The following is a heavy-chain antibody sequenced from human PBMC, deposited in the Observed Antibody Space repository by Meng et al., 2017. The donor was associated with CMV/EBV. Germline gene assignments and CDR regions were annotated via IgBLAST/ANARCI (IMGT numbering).Heavy chain of an antibody. Sequence: GGSLRLSCAASGFTFDDYGMSWVRQAPGKGLEWVSGINWNGGSTGYADSVKGRFTISRDNAKNSLYLQMNSLRAEDTALYHCARVGYSGSYYDDAFDIRGQGTMVTVSS. CDR3: ARVGYSGSYYDDAFDI. CDR1: GFTFDDYG. J-gene: IGHJ3*02. D-gene: IGHD1-26*01. CDR2: INWNGGST. V-gene: IGHV3-20*01.